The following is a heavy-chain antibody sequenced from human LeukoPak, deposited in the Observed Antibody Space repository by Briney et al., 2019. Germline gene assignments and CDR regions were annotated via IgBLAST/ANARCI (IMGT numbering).Heavy chain of an antibody. CDR1: GYSISSGYY. V-gene: IGHV4-38-2*01. Sequence: SETLSLTCAVSGYSISSGYYWGWIRQPPGKGLEYIGSIYHSGSTYYNPSLESRVTISVDTSKNQFSLKVNSVTAADTAVYYCAVQHCSSISCWIDPWGKGTLVTVSS. CDR3: AVQHCSSISCWIDP. CDR2: IYHSGST. J-gene: IGHJ5*02. D-gene: IGHD2-2*01.